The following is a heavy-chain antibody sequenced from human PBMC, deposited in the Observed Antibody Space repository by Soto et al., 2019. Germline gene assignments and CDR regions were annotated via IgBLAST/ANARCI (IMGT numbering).Heavy chain of an antibody. V-gene: IGHV4-31*03. CDR1: GAALNSGNYY. J-gene: IGHJ5*02. CDR3: ARLRIATNNYKWFDP. CDR2: IYVTGAV. D-gene: IGHD2-21*01. Sequence: SETLSLTCSVSGAALNSGNYYWSWIRQVPGKGLEWIGRIYVTGAVDYNPSLRDRITISQDTSERQFSLNLRLVTAADTAVYYCARLRIATNNYKWFDPWGQGTPVTVYS.